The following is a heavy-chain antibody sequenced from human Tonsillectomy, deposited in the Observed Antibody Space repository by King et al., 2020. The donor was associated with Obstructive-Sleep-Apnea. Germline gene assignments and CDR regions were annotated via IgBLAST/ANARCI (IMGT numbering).Heavy chain of an antibody. J-gene: IGHJ4*02. CDR1: GFTFSDYY. CDR2: ISSSGSTI. V-gene: IGHV3-11*01. CDR3: ARRGGDIVVVPAATLWAIDY. D-gene: IGHD2-2*01. Sequence: VQLVESGGGLVKPGGSLRLSCAASGFTFSDYYMSWIRQAPGKGLEWVSYISSSGSTIYYADSVKGRFTISRDNAKNSLYRQMNSLRAEDTAVYYCARRGGDIVVVPAATLWAIDYWGQGTLVTVSS.